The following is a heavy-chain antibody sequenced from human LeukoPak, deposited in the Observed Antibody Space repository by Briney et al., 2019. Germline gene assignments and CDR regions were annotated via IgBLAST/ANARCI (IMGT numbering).Heavy chain of an antibody. CDR1: GFTFSSYS. V-gene: IGHV3-21*01. Sequence: GGSLRLSCAASGFTFSSYSMNWVRQAPGKGLEWVSSISSSSSYIYYADSVKGRFTISRDNAKNSLYLQMNSLRAEDTAVYYCARVSHYYDSSGYFHYWGQGTLVTVSP. CDR2: ISSSSSYI. J-gene: IGHJ4*02. D-gene: IGHD3-22*01. CDR3: ARVSHYYDSSGYFHY.